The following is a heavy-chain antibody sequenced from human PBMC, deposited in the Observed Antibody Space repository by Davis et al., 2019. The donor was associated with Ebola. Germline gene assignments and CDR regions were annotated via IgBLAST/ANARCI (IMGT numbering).Heavy chain of an antibody. D-gene: IGHD6-6*01. V-gene: IGHV4-59*12. Sequence: SETLSLTCAVSGGSISSYYWSWIRQPPGKGLEWIGYIYYSGSTNYNPSLKSQVTISVDTSKNQFSLKLSSVTAADTAVYYCARGRRSIRYSSSNYGMDVWGQGTTVTVSS. CDR1: GGSISSYY. J-gene: IGHJ6*02. CDR2: IYYSGST. CDR3: ARGRRSIRYSSSNYGMDV.